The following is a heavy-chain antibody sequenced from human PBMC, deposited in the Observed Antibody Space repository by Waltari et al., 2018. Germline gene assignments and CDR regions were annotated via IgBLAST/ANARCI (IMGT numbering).Heavy chain of an antibody. V-gene: IGHV3-15*01. CDR1: GFTFANAW. J-gene: IGHJ4*02. CDR2: LKSKAEGGTT. Sequence: EVQLVESGGGLVKPGDSLRLSCVASGFTFANAWINWFRQAPGKGVEWVGRLKSKAEGGTTDYAAPVKGRFAISRDDSKDTAYLQMNSLKTEDTAMYFCTTEGGRTWPMYWGQGTLVTVSS. CDR3: TTEGGRTWPMY. D-gene: IGHD2-2*01.